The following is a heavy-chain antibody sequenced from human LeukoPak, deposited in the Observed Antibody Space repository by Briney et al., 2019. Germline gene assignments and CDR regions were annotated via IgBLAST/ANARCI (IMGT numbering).Heavy chain of an antibody. J-gene: IGHJ4*02. CDR3: ARGYYDSSGPPGY. CDR1: GFTFSSYW. D-gene: IGHD3-22*01. CDR2: ISSSSSYT. Sequence: GGSLRLSCAASGFTFSSYWMSWVRQAPGKGLEWVSYISSSSSYTNYADSVKGRFTISRDNAKNSLYLQMNSLRAEDTAVYYCARGYYDSSGPPGYWGQGTLVTVSS. V-gene: IGHV3-21*05.